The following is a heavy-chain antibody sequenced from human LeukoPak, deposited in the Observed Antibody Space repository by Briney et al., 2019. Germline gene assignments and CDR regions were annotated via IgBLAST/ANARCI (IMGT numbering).Heavy chain of an antibody. CDR3: ARHPPRYFDWLLPDSYYYYMDV. D-gene: IGHD3-9*01. Sequence: GGSLRLSCEASGFTFTTYWLGWVRQPPGKGLEWVANIKQDGTEKYYVDSVKGRFTISRDNAKNSLYLQMSSLRAEDTAVYYCARHPPRYFDWLLPDSYYYYMDVWGKGTTVTISS. CDR2: IKQDGTEK. CDR1: GFTFTTYW. J-gene: IGHJ6*03. V-gene: IGHV3-7*01.